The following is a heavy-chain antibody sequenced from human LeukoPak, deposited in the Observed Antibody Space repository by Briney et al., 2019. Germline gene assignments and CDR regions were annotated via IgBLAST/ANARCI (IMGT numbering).Heavy chain of an antibody. CDR1: GDSVSSNSAA. CDR3: VRSRSSSGGAADY. J-gene: IGHJ4*02. CDR2: TYYRSEWYK. Sequence: SQTLSLTCAISGDSVSSNSAAWNWIRQSPSRGLEWLGRTYYRSEWYKDYAVSVKSRITINPDTSKNQLSLQLKSVIPEDTAVYYCVRSRSSSGGAADYWGRGTPVAVSS. V-gene: IGHV6-1*01. D-gene: IGHD6-6*01.